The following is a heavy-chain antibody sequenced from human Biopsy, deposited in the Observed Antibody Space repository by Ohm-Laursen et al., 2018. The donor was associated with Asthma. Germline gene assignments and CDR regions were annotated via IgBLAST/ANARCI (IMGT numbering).Heavy chain of an antibody. J-gene: IGHJ5*02. CDR3: AKDTLSSSWKWFDP. CDR1: GFAFDDSA. CDR2: ISWNSVTV. V-gene: IGHV3-9*01. Sequence: SLRLSCAASGFAFDDSAMHWVRQAPGRGLEWVAGISWNSVTVDYAASVKGRFTISRDNAKNSLDLEMNSRRSEDTALYYCAKDTLSSSWKWFDPGGQGTMVNVST. D-gene: IGHD2-2*01.